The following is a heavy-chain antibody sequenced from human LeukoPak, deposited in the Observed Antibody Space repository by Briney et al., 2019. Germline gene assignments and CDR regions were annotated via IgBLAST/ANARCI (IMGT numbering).Heavy chain of an antibody. CDR1: GFTFGSYW. J-gene: IGHJ4*02. CDR3: ARDRTVTTFDS. Sequence: GGSLRLSCAASGFTFGSYWMSWVRQAPGKGQEWVANIKQEGSQRYYVDSVKGRFTISRDNAKNSLYLQMISLRVEDTALYYCARDRTVTTFDSWGQGTLVTVSS. CDR2: IKQEGSQR. D-gene: IGHD4-17*01. V-gene: IGHV3-7*01.